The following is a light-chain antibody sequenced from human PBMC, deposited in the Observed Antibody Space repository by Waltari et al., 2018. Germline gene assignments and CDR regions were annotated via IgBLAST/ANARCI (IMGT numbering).Light chain of an antibody. Sequence: QSALTQPPSASGSPGQSVTISCPGTSSDLGGYNYVSWYQQHPGKAPNFWISEVNKRPSGVPDRFSGSKSGNTASLTVSGLQAEDEADYYCISYAGSNFWVFGGGTKLTVL. J-gene: IGLJ3*02. CDR1: SSDLGGYNY. CDR2: EVN. V-gene: IGLV2-8*01. CDR3: ISYAGSNFWV.